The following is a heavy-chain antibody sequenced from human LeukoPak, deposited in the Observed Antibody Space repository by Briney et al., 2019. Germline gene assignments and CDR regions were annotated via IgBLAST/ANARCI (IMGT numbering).Heavy chain of an antibody. CDR2: IKQDGSEK. Sequence: PGGSLRLSCAASGFTFSSYWMSWVRQAPGKGLEWVANIKQDGSEKYYVGSVRGRFTISRDNAKNSLYLQMNSLSAEDTAVYYCARDLLKGFCSGTNCYASPDYWGQGTLVTVSS. J-gene: IGHJ4*02. CDR3: ARDLLKGFCSGTNCYASPDY. CDR1: GFTFSSYW. V-gene: IGHV3-7*01. D-gene: IGHD2-2*01.